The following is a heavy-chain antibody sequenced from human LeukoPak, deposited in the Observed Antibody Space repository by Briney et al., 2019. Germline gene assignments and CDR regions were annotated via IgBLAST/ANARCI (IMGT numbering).Heavy chain of an antibody. V-gene: IGHV3-15*01. CDR3: TTVHGAGPVNFDY. Sequence: PGGSLRLSCTASGFTFSSVWMTWVSQAPGRGLEWHGRIKIRTDGETTDYAAPVKGRFSISRDDSENTLYLQMNSLKNEDTAVYFCTTVHGAGPVNFDYWGQGSLVTVSS. J-gene: IGHJ4*02. CDR2: IKIRTDGETT. D-gene: IGHD3-16*01. CDR1: GFTFSSVW.